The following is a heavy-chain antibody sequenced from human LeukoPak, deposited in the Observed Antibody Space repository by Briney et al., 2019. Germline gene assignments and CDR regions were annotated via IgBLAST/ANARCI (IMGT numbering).Heavy chain of an antibody. CDR1: GGSIXXYY. V-gene: IGHV4-59*01. J-gene: IGHJ5*02. D-gene: IGHD3-10*01. CDR3: ARVRSGIDP. CDR2: IYYSGST. Sequence: SGGSIXXYYWSWIRQPPGKGLEWIGYIYYSGSTNYNPSLKSRVTISVDTSKNQFSLKLSSVTAADTAVYYCARVRSGIDPWGQGTLVTVSS.